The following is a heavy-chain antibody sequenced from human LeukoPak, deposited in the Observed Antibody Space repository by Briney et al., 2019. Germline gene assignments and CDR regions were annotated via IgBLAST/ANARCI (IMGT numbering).Heavy chain of an antibody. Sequence: PWETLSLTCAVSGYSISSGYFWGWIRQPPGKGLERIGSIYHSGSTYYNPSLKSRVTISVDTSKNQFSLKLSSVTAADTAVYYCASRDLSSPFDYWGQGTLVTVSS. CDR2: IYHSGST. D-gene: IGHD6-6*01. CDR3: ASRDLSSPFDY. V-gene: IGHV4-38-2*01. CDR1: GYSISSGYF. J-gene: IGHJ4*02.